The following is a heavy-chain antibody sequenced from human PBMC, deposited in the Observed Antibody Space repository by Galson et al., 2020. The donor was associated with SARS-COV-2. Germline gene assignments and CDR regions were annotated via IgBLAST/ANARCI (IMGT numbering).Heavy chain of an antibody. CDR2: NDWDDDK. Sequence: SGPTLVKPTQTLTLTCTFSGFSLSTSGMCVSWIRQPPGKALEWLARNDWDDDKYYSTSLKTRLTISKDTSKNQVVLTMTNMDPVDTATYYCAREQATINSLDYWGQGTLVTVSS. CDR1: GFSLSTSGMC. V-gene: IGHV2-70*11. CDR3: AREQATINSLDY. J-gene: IGHJ4*02. D-gene: IGHD5-12*01.